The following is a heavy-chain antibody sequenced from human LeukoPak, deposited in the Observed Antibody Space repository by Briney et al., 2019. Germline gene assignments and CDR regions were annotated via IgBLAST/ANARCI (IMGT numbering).Heavy chain of an antibody. Sequence: GRSLRLSCAASGFTFSSYGIHWVRQAPGKGLEWVTVIWNDGSRRYYADSVKGRFTISRDNPKNTLYLQMNSLTTEDTTVYYCALEDGDTPFGAFDVWGQGTMVTVSS. D-gene: IGHD3-10*01. J-gene: IGHJ3*01. V-gene: IGHV3-33*01. CDR3: ALEDGDTPFGAFDV. CDR2: IWNDGSRR. CDR1: GFTFSSYG.